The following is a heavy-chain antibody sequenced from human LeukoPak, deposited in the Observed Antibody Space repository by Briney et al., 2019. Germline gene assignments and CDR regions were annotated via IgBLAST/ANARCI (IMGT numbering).Heavy chain of an antibody. D-gene: IGHD2-2*01. Sequence: PGGSLRLSCAASGFTFSVYGMHWVRQAPGKGLGWVAFTRYDGTDKYYADSVRGRFTISRDNSKNTLYLQMNSLRAEDTAVYYCAKGKCSSNSCYVFDYWGQGTLVTVSS. CDR1: GFTFSVYG. J-gene: IGHJ4*02. V-gene: IGHV3-30*02. CDR3: AKGKCSSNSCYVFDY. CDR2: TRYDGTDK.